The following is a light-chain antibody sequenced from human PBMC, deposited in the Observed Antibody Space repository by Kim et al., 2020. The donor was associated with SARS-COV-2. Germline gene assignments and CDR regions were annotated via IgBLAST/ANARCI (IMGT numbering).Light chain of an antibody. CDR2: LEGSANY. Sequence: QPVLTQSPSASASLGSSVKLTCTLSSGHIGYIIAWHQQQPGKAPRYLMKLEGSANYNTGSGVPDRFSDSSSGADRYITIFNLQSEDEDDYYCENWGNTVEVFGGGTKVTVL. V-gene: IGLV4-60*03. CDR1: SGHIGYI. J-gene: IGLJ3*02. CDR3: ENWGNTVEV.